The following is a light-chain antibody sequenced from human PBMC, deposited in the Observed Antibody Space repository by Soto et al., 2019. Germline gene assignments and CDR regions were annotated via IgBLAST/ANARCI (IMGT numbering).Light chain of an antibody. CDR2: GTS. V-gene: IGKV3-20*01. CDR1: ERIYSAY. J-gene: IGKJ5*01. Sequence: EGVLSPSPGPPSLSRGERATLSCRASERIYSAYLGWYQQKPGQAPRLLIYGTSSRATGIPDRFSGSGSGTDFTLTISRLEPEDFAVYYCQQYGNSPITFGQGTRLEIK. CDR3: QQYGNSPIT.